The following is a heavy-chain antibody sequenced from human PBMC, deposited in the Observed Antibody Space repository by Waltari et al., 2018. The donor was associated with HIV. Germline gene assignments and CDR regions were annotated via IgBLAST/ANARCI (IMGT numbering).Heavy chain of an antibody. J-gene: IGHJ3*02. CDR3: ARDRNYYYDSSGYFFNAFDI. D-gene: IGHD3-22*01. Sequence: QVQLQESGPGLVKPSQTLSLPCTVSGGPISSGSSYWSWIRRPPGKGLEWIGRIYTSGSTNYNPSLKSRVTISVDTSKNQFSLKLSSVTAADTAVYYCARDRNYYYDSSGYFFNAFDIWGQGTMVTVST. CDR1: GGPISSGSSY. V-gene: IGHV4-61*02. CDR2: IYTSGST.